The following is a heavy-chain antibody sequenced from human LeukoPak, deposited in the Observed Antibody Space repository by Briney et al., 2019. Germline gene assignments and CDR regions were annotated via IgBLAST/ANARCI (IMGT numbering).Heavy chain of an antibody. CDR2: INDSGST. V-gene: IGHV4-34*01. D-gene: IGHD3-22*01. Sequence: SETLSLTCAVYGGSFSAYYWSWIRQSPGKGLEWIGEINDSGSTNYNPSLKSRVTISEDTSKNQFSLKLSSVTAADTAVYYCARVVTYYYDNSGYVPYYFAHWGQGTLVIVSS. CDR1: GGSFSAYY. J-gene: IGHJ4*02. CDR3: ARVVTYYYDNSGYVPYYFAH.